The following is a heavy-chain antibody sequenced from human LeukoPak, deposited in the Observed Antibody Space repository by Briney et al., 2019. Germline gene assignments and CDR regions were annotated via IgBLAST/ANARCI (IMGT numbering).Heavy chain of an antibody. Sequence: ASVKVSCKASGYTFTGYYMHWVRQAPGQGLEWMGWINPNSGNTGYAQKFQGRVTITRNTSISTAYMELSSLRSEDTAVYYCARGLLRAAAGSGDYYYYYMDVWGKGTTVTVSS. CDR1: GYTFTGYY. V-gene: IGHV1-8*03. CDR3: ARGLLRAAAGSGDYYYYYMDV. CDR2: INPNSGNT. J-gene: IGHJ6*03. D-gene: IGHD6-13*01.